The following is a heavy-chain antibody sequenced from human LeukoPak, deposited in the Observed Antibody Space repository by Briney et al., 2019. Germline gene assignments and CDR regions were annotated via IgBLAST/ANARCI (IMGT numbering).Heavy chain of an antibody. J-gene: IGHJ4*02. V-gene: IGHV4-39*01. CDR2: IYYSGTT. CDR1: GGSIISSSYY. CDR3: ARRGYSSGNFDY. D-gene: IGHD5-18*01. Sequence: PSETLSLTCTVSGGSIISSSYYWGWIRQPPGKGLEWIGSIYYSGTTYYNLSLKSRVTISVDTSKNQFSLKLSSVTAADTAVYYCARRGYSSGNFDYWGQGTLVTVSS.